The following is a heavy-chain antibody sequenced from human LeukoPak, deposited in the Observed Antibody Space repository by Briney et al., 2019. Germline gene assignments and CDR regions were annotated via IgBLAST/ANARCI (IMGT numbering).Heavy chain of an antibody. Sequence: GGSLRLSCAASGFTFSSYAMSWVRQAPGKGLEWVSVIYRDGSSYYAESVKGRFTISRDNSKNTLYIQMNSLRAEDTAVYYCARSFYDILIGYYQYFDYWGQGTLVTVSS. CDR1: GFTFSSYA. V-gene: IGHV3-66*01. D-gene: IGHD3-9*01. CDR2: IYRDGSS. CDR3: ARSFYDILIGYYQYFDY. J-gene: IGHJ4*02.